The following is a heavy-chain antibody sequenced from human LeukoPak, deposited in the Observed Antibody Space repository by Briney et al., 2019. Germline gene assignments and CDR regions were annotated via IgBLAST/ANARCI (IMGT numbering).Heavy chain of an antibody. CDR1: GFSLSTSGVG. Sequence: GPTLVKPTQTLTLTCTFSGFSLSTSGVGVGWIRQPPGKALEWLALIYWDDDKRYSPSLKSRLTITKDTSKNQVVLTMTNMDPVDTATYYCARSRIMITFGGVAEEAFDIWGQGTMVTVSS. CDR2: IYWDDDK. D-gene: IGHD3-16*01. CDR3: ARSRIMITFGGVAEEAFDI. J-gene: IGHJ3*02. V-gene: IGHV2-5*02.